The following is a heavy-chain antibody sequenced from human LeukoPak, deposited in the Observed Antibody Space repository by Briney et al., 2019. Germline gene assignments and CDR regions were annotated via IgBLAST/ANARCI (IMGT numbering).Heavy chain of an antibody. CDR3: ATLGADYYGSGTTVGWFDP. Sequence: GASVKVSCKASRGTFISYAISWVRQAPGQGLEWMGRITPILGIANYAQKFQGRVTITADKSTSTAYMELSSLRSEDTAVYYCATLGADYYGSGTTVGWFDPWGQGTLVTVSS. CDR2: ITPILGIA. V-gene: IGHV1-69*04. D-gene: IGHD3-10*01. CDR1: RGTFISYA. J-gene: IGHJ5*02.